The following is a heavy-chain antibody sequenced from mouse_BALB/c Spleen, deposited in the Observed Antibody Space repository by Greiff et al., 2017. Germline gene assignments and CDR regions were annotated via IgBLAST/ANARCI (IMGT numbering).Heavy chain of an antibody. CDR2: INPSNGGT. D-gene: IGHD1-2*01. CDR1: GYTFTSYY. CDR3: AILRLYAMDY. V-gene: IGHV1S81*02. J-gene: IGHJ4*01. Sequence: VQLVESGAELVKPGASVKLSCKASGYTFTSYYMYWVKQRPGQGLEWIGEINPSNGGTNFNEKFKSKATLTVDKSSSTAYMQLSSLTSEDSAVYYCAILRLYAMDYWGQGTSVTVSS.